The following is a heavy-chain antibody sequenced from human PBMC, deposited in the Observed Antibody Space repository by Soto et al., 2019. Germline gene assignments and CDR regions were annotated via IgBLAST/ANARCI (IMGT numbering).Heavy chain of an antibody. CDR3: AKTLRSGGDAHDLDS. J-gene: IGHJ4*02. CDR2: VSTGGDT. V-gene: IGHV3-23*01. D-gene: IGHD3-10*01. Sequence: EVQLLDSGGGLVQPGGSLRLSCVASGITLSTYAMSWVRQAPGKGLEWVSVVSTGGDTYYADSVKGRFTISRDSSKNTLYLQLSSLTAEDTAVYYCAKTLRSGGDAHDLDSGGQGTLVTVSS. CDR1: GITLSTYA.